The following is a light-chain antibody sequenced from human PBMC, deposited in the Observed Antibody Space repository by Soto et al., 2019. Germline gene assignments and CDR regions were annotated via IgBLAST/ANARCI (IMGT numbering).Light chain of an antibody. CDR2: GAS. V-gene: IGKV3-15*01. CDR1: QSVIGN. J-gene: IGKJ5*01. CDR3: HQYNNWPPIT. Sequence: EIVMTQSPATLSVSPGERATLSCRASQSVIGNLAWYQQKPGQAPRLLIYGASTRATGIPARFSGSGSGTEFTLTISSLQSEDFAVYYCHQYNNWPPITFGQGTRLEIK.